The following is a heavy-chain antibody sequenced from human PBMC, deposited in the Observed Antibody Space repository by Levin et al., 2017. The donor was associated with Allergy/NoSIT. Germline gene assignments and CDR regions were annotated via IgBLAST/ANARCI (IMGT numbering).Heavy chain of an antibody. V-gene: IGHV4-39*01. CDR3: ARQPLSSLDDAFDI. CDR1: GGSISSSSYY. D-gene: IGHD3-16*01. CDR2: IYYSGST. Sequence: SQTLSLTCTVSGGSISSSSYYWGWIRQPPGKGLEWIGSIYYSGSTYYNPSLKSRVTISVDTSKNQFSLKLSSVTAADTAVYYCARQPLSSLDDAFDIWGQGTMVTVSS. J-gene: IGHJ3*02.